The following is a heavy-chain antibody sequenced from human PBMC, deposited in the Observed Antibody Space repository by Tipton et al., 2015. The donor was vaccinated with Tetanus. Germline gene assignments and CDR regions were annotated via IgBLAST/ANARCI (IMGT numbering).Heavy chain of an antibody. CDR2: FYTTGST. J-gene: IGHJ2*01. CDR3: ARGGKLGLGYFDL. CDR1: GDSISSYY. Sequence: TLSLTCNVSGDSISSYYWNWIRQPAGKGLEWIGRFYTTGSTIYNPSLRSRVTMSVDTSKNQFSLTQSSVTAADTAVYYCARGGKLGLGYFDLWGRGTLVTVSS. V-gene: IGHV4-4*07. D-gene: IGHD7-27*01.